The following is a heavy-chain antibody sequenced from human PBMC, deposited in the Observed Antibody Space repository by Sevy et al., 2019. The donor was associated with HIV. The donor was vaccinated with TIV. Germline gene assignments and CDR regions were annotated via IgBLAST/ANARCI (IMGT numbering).Heavy chain of an antibody. D-gene: IGHD3-16*02. Sequence: GGSLRLSCAASGFIFSNYGMYWVRQAPGKGLEWVAVVSYDGTNKYYANSVKGRFTISRDNSKNTLFLQMNSLRAEDTALDYCAKDRDDYVWGSYRLGDWGQGTLVTVSS. CDR3: AKDRDDYVWGSYRLGD. CDR1: GFIFSNYG. CDR2: VSYDGTNK. V-gene: IGHV3-30*18. J-gene: IGHJ4*02.